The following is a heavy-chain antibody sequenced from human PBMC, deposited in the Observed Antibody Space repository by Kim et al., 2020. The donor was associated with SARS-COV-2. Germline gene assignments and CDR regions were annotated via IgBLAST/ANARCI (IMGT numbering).Heavy chain of an antibody. J-gene: IGHJ4*02. CDR1: GFTFSSYS. CDR3: ARDRRITMVRGVIIDY. D-gene: IGHD3-10*01. CDR2: ISSSSSYI. Sequence: GGSLRLSCAASGFTFSSYSMNWVRQAPGKGLEWVSSISSSSSYIYYADSVKGRFTISRDNAKNSLYLQMNSLRAEDTAVYYCARDRRITMVRGVIIDYWGQGTLVTVSS. V-gene: IGHV3-21*01.